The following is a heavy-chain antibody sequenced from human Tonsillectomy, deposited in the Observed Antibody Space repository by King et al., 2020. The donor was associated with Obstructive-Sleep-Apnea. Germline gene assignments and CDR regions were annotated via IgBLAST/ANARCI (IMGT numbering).Heavy chain of an antibody. D-gene: IGHD6-6*01. J-gene: IGHJ4*02. CDR1: GFTFSGSS. CDR2: IRNKANNYAT. CDR3: ARLTEYRQ. Sequence: VQLVESGGGLVQPGGSLKLSCAASGFTFSGSSKHWVRQASGRGLEWVGRIRNKANNYATTYAESLEGRFTISRDESKNTAYLQMNSLKIEDTAVYYCARLTEYRQWGQGTLVTVSS. V-gene: IGHV3-73*01.